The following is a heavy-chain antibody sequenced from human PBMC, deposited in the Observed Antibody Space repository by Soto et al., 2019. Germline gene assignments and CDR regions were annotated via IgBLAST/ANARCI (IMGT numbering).Heavy chain of an antibody. CDR3: DRSHDYRNWFDP. CDR1: GGSISSGGYS. CDR2: IYHSGST. D-gene: IGHD4-4*01. J-gene: IGHJ5*02. V-gene: IGHV4-30-2*01. Sequence: SETLSLTCAVSGGSISSGGYSWSWIRQPPGKGLEWIGYIYHSGSTYYNPSLKSRVTISVDRSKNQFSLKLRSVTAADTAVYYCDRSHDYRNWFDPWGQGTLVTVSS.